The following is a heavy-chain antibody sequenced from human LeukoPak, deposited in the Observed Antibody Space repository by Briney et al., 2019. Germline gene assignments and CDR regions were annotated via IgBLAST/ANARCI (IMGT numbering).Heavy chain of an antibody. D-gene: IGHD3-10*01. Sequence: ASLRVSCTASVYTFTRYYMHWVRQAPGQGLEWMGWINPNSGGTNYAQKFQGRVTMTRDTSITTAYMELSRLRSDDTAVYYCAAGRNYYGSGSYAPDDAFDIWGQGTKVTVSS. V-gene: IGHV1-2*02. CDR1: VYTFTRYY. J-gene: IGHJ3*02. CDR2: INPNSGGT. CDR3: AAGRNYYGSGSYAPDDAFDI.